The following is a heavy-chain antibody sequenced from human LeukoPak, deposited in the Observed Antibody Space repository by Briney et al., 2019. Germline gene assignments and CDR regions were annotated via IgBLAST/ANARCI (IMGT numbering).Heavy chain of an antibody. CDR3: ATLPYYYDSSGSYYFDY. V-gene: IGHV3-74*01. D-gene: IGHD3-22*01. J-gene: IGHJ4*02. Sequence: GGSLRLSCAASGFTFSSFWMHWVRQVPGKGLVWGSGINSDGSTTSYADSVKGRFTISRDNSKNTLYLQMNSLRVEDTAVYYCATLPYYYDSSGSYYFDYWGQGTLATVSS. CDR1: GFTFSSFW. CDR2: INSDGSTT.